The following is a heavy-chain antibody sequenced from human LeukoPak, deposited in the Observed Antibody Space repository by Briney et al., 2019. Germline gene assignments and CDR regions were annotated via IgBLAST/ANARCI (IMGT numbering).Heavy chain of an antibody. CDR3: ASHYYDTSDRAFEV. CDR2: INPSSGGT. J-gene: IGHJ3*01. CDR1: GYTFTSYD. D-gene: IGHD3-22*01. Sequence: ASVKVSCKASGYTFTSYDINWVRQAPRQGLEWVGWINPSSGGTNYAQKFQGRVTMTRDTSISTAYMELSRLRSDDTAVYYCASHYYDTSDRAFEVWGRGTMVSVSS. V-gene: IGHV1-2*02.